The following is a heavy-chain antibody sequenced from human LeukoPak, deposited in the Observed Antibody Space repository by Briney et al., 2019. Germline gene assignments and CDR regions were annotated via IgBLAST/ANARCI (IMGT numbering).Heavy chain of an antibody. CDR1: GFTFSSYA. Sequence: GALRLSCAASGFTFSSYAMSWVRQAPGKGLEWVSGISGSGGSTYYADSVKGRFTISRDNSKNTLFLQMNSLRAEDTAVYYCAISGGYWAWAHWGQGTLVTVSS. J-gene: IGHJ4*02. D-gene: IGHD1-26*01. CDR2: ISGSGGST. V-gene: IGHV3-23*01. CDR3: AISGGYWAWAH.